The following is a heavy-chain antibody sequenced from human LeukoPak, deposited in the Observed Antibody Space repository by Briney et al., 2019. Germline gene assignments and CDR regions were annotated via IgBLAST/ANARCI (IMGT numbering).Heavy chain of an antibody. Sequence: PGGSLRLSCAASGFTFSSYWMTWVRQAPGKGLEGVANINHDGSEKNYVESVKGRFTISRDNTKNSLFLQMNSLRAEDTAVYYCAKYFGLGSSACFDPWGQGTLVTVSS. V-gene: IGHV3-7*02. D-gene: IGHD3-10*01. CDR3: AKYFGLGSSACFDP. CDR2: INHDGSEK. J-gene: IGHJ5*02. CDR1: GFTFSSYW.